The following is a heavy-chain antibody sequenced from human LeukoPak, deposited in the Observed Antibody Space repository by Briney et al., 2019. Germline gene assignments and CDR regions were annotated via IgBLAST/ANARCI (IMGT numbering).Heavy chain of an antibody. CDR1: GFTFSSYG. J-gene: IGHJ4*02. D-gene: IGHD3-10*01. Sequence: PGGSLRLSCAASGFTFSSYGMHWVRQAPGKGLEWVAFIRYDGSNKYYADSVKGRFTISRDNSKNTLYLQMNSLRAEDTAVYYCAKDGGWFGELLWNYFDYWGQGTLDTVSS. V-gene: IGHV3-30*02. CDR2: IRYDGSNK. CDR3: AKDGGWFGELLWNYFDY.